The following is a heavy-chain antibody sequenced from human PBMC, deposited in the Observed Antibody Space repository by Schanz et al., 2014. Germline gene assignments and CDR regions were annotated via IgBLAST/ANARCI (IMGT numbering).Heavy chain of an antibody. V-gene: IGHV1-69*02. CDR1: RSTFSSYT. Sequence: QVQLVQSGAEVKKPGSSVKVSCKASRSTFSSYTISWVRQARGQGLEWVGRFIPILDVGNYAQQFQGRVTFTADKSTSTAYMELSSLRYEDTALSYCARGTMPGTFDIWGQGTMVTVSS. CDR3: ARGTMPGTFDI. J-gene: IGHJ3*02. CDR2: FIPILDVG. D-gene: IGHD2-2*01.